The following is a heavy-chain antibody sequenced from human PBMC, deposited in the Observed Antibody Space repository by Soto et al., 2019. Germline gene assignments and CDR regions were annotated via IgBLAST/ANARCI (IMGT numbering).Heavy chain of an antibody. D-gene: IGHD3-16*01. CDR3: ARDARSADYDY. Sequence: EVQLVESGGGLVQPGGSLRLSCAVSGFTFSTHAMNWVRQAPGKGLEWVAYIHGTRSIIYYADSVKGRFTISRDNDKNSLFLQMDSLRDEDTAVYYCARDARSADYDYWGQGTLVTVSS. J-gene: IGHJ4*02. V-gene: IGHV3-48*02. CDR2: IHGTRSII. CDR1: GFTFSTHA.